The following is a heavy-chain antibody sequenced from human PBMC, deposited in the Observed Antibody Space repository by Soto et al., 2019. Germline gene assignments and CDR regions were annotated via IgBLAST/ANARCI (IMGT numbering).Heavy chain of an antibody. V-gene: IGHV4-30-4*01. J-gene: IGHJ6*02. D-gene: IGHD6-19*01. CDR3: ARDWARIAVAGYYYYYGMDA. Sequence: SSETLSLTCTVSGGSISSGDYYWSWIRQPPGKGLEWIGYIYYSGSTYYNPSLKSRVTISVDTSKNQFSLKLSSVTAADTAVYYCARDWARIAVAGYYYYYGMDAWGQGTTVTVSS. CDR2: IYYSGST. CDR1: GGSISSGDYY.